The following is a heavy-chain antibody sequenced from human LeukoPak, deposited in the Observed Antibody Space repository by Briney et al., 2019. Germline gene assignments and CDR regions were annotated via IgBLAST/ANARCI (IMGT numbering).Heavy chain of an antibody. CDR1: GFTFSSYW. Sequence: PGGSLRLSCAASGFTFSSYWMHWVRQAPGKGLVWVSRINSDGSSTSYADSVKGRFTISRDSAKNTLYLQMNSLRAEDTAVYYCARDPRPITMIVVAPTDYWGQGTLVTVSS. V-gene: IGHV3-74*01. J-gene: IGHJ4*02. CDR3: ARDPRPITMIVVAPTDY. CDR2: INSDGSST. D-gene: IGHD3-22*01.